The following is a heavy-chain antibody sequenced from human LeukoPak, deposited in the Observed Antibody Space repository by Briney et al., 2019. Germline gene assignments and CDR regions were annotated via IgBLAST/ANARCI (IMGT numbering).Heavy chain of an antibody. CDR3: ARRLPGADAFDI. Sequence: GESLKISWQGSEYSFTTYWIAWVRQMPGKGLDAMGIIYPGDSDTKYRPSFEGQVTMSADKSISTAYLQWSSLKASDTAMYYCARRLPGADAFDIWGQGTMVTVAS. J-gene: IGHJ3*02. V-gene: IGHV5-51*01. CDR2: IYPGDSDT. D-gene: IGHD2-15*01. CDR1: EYSFTTYW.